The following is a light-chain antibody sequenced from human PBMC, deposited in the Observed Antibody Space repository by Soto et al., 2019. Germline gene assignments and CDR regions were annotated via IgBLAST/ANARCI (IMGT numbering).Light chain of an antibody. CDR3: SSYTSDSSYV. Sequence: QSVLTQPASVSGYPGQSITISCTGTSSDVGLYDYVCWYQQHPGKAPQLMIYAVSNRPSGVSNRFSASKSGNTASLFISGLQAEDEADYYCSSYTSDSSYVFGSGTKVTVL. V-gene: IGLV2-14*01. J-gene: IGLJ1*01. CDR2: AVS. CDR1: SSDVGLYDY.